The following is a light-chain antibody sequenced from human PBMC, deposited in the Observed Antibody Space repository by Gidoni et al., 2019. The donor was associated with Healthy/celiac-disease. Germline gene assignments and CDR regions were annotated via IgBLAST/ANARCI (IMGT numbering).Light chain of an antibody. CDR3: QQRSNWPPIT. CDR2: DAS. J-gene: IGKJ5*01. CDR1: QSVSSY. Sequence: ELVLTQSPATLSLSPGERATLSCRASQSVSSYLAWYQQKPGQAPRLLIYDASIRATGIPARFSGSGSGTDFSLTISSLEPVDFAVYYCQQRSNWPPITFGQWTRLEIK. V-gene: IGKV3-11*01.